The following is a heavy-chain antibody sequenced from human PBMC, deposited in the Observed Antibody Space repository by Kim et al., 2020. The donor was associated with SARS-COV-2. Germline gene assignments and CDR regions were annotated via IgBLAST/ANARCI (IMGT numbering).Heavy chain of an antibody. V-gene: IGHV3-13*01. CDR3: ARGSSGSYIFDY. D-gene: IGHD3-10*01. J-gene: IGHJ4*02. Sequence: YYPGSVQGRFTISRENAKNSLYLQMNSLRAGDTAVYYCARGSSGSYIFDYWGQGTLVTVSS.